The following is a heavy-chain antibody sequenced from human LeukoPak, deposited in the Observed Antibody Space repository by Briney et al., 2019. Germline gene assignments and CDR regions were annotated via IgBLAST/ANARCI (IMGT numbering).Heavy chain of an antibody. J-gene: IGHJ4*02. CDR3: ARDCPEMATMPLDY. CDR2: IIPIFGTA. CDR1: GGTFSSYA. Sequence: ASVKVSCKASGGTFSSYAISWVRQAPGQGLEWMGGIIPIFGTANYAQKFQGRVTITTDESTSTAYMELSSLRSEDTAVYYCARDCPEMATMPLDYWGQGTLVTVSS. V-gene: IGHV1-69*05. D-gene: IGHD5-24*01.